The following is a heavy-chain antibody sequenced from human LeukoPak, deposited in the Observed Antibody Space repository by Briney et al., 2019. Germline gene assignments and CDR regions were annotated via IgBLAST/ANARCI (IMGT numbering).Heavy chain of an antibody. CDR3: AGVVASGWYLH. D-gene: IGHD6-19*01. J-gene: IGHJ4*02. V-gene: IGHV1-3*01. CDR2: INAGNGNT. CDR1: GYTFTSYA. Sequence: ASVKVSCKASGYTFTSYAMHWVRQAPGQRLEWMGWINAGNGNTKYSQKFQGRVTITRDTSASTAYMELNSLKSEDTAVYYCAGVVASGWYLHWGQGTLVTVSS.